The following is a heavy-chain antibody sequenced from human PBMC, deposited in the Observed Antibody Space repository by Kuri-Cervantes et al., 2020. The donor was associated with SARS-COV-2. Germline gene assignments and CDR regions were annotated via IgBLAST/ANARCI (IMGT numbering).Heavy chain of an antibody. CDR2: IRSKANSYAT. Sequence: GESLKISCAASGFTFSGSAMHWVRQASGKGLEWVGRIRSKANSYATAYAASVKGRFTISRDDSKNTAYLQMNSLKTEDTAVYYCTSHTMDVWGQGTTVTVSS. CDR1: GFTFSGSA. CDR3: TSHTMDV. V-gene: IGHV3-73*01. J-gene: IGHJ6*02.